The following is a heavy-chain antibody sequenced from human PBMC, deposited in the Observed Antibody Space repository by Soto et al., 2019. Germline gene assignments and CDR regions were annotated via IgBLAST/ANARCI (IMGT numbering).Heavy chain of an antibody. Sequence: QVHLVQSGVEVKKPGASVKVSCKASGFTFSSHGFSWVRQAPGQGLEWMGWISYYNGERNFAHKFQGRVTMTTATSTSTASMELRGLRSDDTAVYYCTRSGQYDVLTGYVSFYYGMDVWGQGTMVTVSS. D-gene: IGHD3-9*01. J-gene: IGHJ6*02. V-gene: IGHV1-18*01. CDR2: ISYYNGER. CDR1: GFTFSSHG. CDR3: TRSGQYDVLTGYVSFYYGMDV.